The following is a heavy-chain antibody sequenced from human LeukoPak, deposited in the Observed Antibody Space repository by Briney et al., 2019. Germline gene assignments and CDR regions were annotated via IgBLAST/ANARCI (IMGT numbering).Heavy chain of an antibody. V-gene: IGHV3-74*01. CDR1: GFTFSSYW. CDR2: INSDGTTT. J-gene: IGHJ6*02. CDR3: ARGNYYGMDV. Sequence: GGSLRLSCAPSGFTFSSYWMHWVRQAPGKGLLWVSRINSDGTTTYYADSVKGRFTISRDNAKNTLYLQVNSLRAEDTAVYYCARGNYYGMDVWGQGTTVTVSS.